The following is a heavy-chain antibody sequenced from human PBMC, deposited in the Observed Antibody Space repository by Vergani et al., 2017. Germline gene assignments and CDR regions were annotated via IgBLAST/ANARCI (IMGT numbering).Heavy chain of an antibody. CDR1: ESSFISNE. Sequence: EVMLVQSGAEVKTPGESLKISCKYSESSFISNEIAWVRQMSGKGLQWMGYINPIDSKIAYSPSFQGQAIMSLDKSITTAYLQWLSLKASDTAIYYCTGHVPCGDGACLHFDHWCQGTQVTVS. J-gene: IGHJ4*02. CDR2: INPIDSKI. CDR3: TGHVPCGDGACLHFDH. D-gene: IGHD2-21*01. V-gene: IGHV5-51*01.